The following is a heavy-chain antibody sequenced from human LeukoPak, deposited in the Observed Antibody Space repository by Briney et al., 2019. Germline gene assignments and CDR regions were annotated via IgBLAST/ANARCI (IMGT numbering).Heavy chain of an antibody. CDR3: TRGFRDDPFDY. Sequence: GRSLRLSCAASGFTFSSYGMQWVRQAPGKGLEWVAVIWYDGSNKYYADSVKGRFTISRDNSKNTLYLQMNSLRAEDTAVYYCTRGFRDDPFDYWGQGTLVTVSS. J-gene: IGHJ4*02. V-gene: IGHV3-33*01. D-gene: IGHD1-1*01. CDR2: IWYDGSNK. CDR1: GFTFSSYG.